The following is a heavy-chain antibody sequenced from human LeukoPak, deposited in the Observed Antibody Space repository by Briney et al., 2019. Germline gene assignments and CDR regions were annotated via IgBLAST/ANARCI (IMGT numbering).Heavy chain of an antibody. J-gene: IGHJ4*02. Sequence: GGSLRLSCAASGFTFSSYGMHWVRQAPGKGLEWVAFIRYDGSNKYYADSVKGRFTISRDNSKNTLYLQMNSLRAEDTAVYYCAKFASLRYCSSTSCYFDYWGRGTLVTVSS. D-gene: IGHD2-2*01. CDR1: GFTFSSYG. CDR3: AKFASLRYCSSTSCYFDY. CDR2: IRYDGSNK. V-gene: IGHV3-30*02.